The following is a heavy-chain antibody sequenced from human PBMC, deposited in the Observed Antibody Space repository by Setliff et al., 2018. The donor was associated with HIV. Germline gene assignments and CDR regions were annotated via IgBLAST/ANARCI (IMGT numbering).Heavy chain of an antibody. CDR2: IYYSYST. V-gene: IGHV4-39*01. D-gene: IGHD6-19*01. CDR3: ASRGDSGWYYRSGFDP. Sequence: SLTCTVSGDSISSSSYYWGWIRQPPGKGLEWIGSIYYSYSTYYNPSLKSRVTISLDTSKNQLSLKLSSVTAADTAAYYCASRGDSGWYYRSGFDPWGQGTLVTVSS. CDR1: GDSISSSSYY. J-gene: IGHJ5*02.